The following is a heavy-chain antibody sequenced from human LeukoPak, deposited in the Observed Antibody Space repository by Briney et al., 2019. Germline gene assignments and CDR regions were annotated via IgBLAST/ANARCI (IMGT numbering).Heavy chain of an antibody. CDR2: ISSSSSYT. D-gene: IGHD2-2*01. V-gene: IGHV3-11*06. CDR1: GFTFSDYY. J-gene: IGHJ4*02. Sequence: GGSLRLSCAASGFTFSDYYMSWIRQAPGKGLEWVSYISSSSSYTNYADSVKGRFTISRDNAKNSLYLQMNSLRAEDTAVYYCARAKAYSTSCYDYWGQGTLVTVSS. CDR3: ARAKAYSTSCYDY.